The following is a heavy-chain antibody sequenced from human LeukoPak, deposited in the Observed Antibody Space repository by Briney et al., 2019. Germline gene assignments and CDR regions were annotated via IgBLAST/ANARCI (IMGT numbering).Heavy chain of an antibody. V-gene: IGHV3-23*01. CDR3: AKRDDFWSGPSDY. J-gene: IGHJ4*02. Sequence: GGSPRLSCAASGFTFSSYAMSWVRQAPGKGLEWVSAISGSGGSTYYADSVKGRFTISRDNSKNTLYLQMNSLRAEDTAVYYCAKRDDFWSGPSDYWGQGTLVTVSS. CDR2: ISGSGGST. CDR1: GFTFSSYA. D-gene: IGHD3-3*01.